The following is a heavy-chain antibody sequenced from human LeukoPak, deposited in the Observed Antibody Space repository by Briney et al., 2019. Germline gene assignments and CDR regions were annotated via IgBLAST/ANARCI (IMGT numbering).Heavy chain of an antibody. CDR3: ARVEMSTSPGGIDY. D-gene: IGHD5-24*01. CDR1: GFTFSNFG. CDR2: IRFDGTNK. V-gene: IGHV3-30*02. Sequence: QAGGSLRLSCAASGFTFSNFGMHWVRQAPGKGVERVTFIRFDGTNKYYADSVKGRFTISRDNSKNTLYLQMNSLRVEDTAMYYCARVEMSTSPGGIDYWGQGTLVTVSS. J-gene: IGHJ4*02.